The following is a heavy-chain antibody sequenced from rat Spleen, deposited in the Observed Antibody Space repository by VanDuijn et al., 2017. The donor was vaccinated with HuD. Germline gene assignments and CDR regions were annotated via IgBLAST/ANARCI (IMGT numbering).Heavy chain of an antibody. CDR3: ARSNYGAYPTDY. CDR2: IWTGGSR. V-gene: IGHV2-30*01. CDR1: GFSLTSYH. Sequence: QVQLKESGPGLVQPSQTLSLTCTVSGFSLTSYHVSWVRQPTGKGLEWMGVIWTGGSRDYNSALKSRLSISRDTSKSQVFLKMNSLQTEDIATYYCARSNYGAYPTDYWGQGVMVTVSS. J-gene: IGHJ2*01. D-gene: IGHD1-11*01.